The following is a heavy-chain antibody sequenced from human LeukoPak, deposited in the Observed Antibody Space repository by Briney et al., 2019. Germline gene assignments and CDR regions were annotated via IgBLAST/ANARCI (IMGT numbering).Heavy chain of an antibody. J-gene: IGHJ5*02. Sequence: SVKVSCKASGGTFSSYAISWVRQAPGQGLEWMGGIIPIFGTANYAQKFQGRVTITTDESTSTACMELSSLKSEDTAVYYCAREDWNYTLHWFDPWGQGTLVTVSS. D-gene: IGHD1-7*01. CDR2: IIPIFGTA. V-gene: IGHV1-69*05. CDR1: GGTFSSYA. CDR3: AREDWNYTLHWFDP.